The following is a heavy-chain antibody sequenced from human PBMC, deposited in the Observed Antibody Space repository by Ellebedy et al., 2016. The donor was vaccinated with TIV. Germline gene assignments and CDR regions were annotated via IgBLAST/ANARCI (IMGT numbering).Heavy chain of an antibody. J-gene: IGHJ2*01. CDR2: IYYSGST. Sequence: SETLSLTCAVYGGSFSGYYWSWIRQHPGKGLEWIGYIYYSGSTYYNPSLKSRVTISVDTSKNQFSLRLTSVTAADTAVYYCARHQVRGYWYFDLWGRGTLVTVSS. CDR3: ARHQVRGYWYFDL. V-gene: IGHV4-59*08. CDR1: GGSFSGYY.